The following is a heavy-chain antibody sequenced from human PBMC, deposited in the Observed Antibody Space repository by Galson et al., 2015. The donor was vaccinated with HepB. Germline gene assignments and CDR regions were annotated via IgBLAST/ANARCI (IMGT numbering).Heavy chain of an antibody. D-gene: IGHD3-22*01. CDR2: ISSRSSDI. J-gene: IGHJ3*02. CDR3: ARDGLDYYDSSAYYVYDAFDI. CDR1: GFTFSSYS. V-gene: IGHV3-21*01. Sequence: SLRLSCAVSGFTFSSYSMNWVRQAPGKGLEWVSSISSRSSDIHYADSVKGRFTISRDNTKNSLYLQMNSLRAEDTAVYYCARDGLDYYDSSAYYVYDAFDIWGQGTMVTVSS.